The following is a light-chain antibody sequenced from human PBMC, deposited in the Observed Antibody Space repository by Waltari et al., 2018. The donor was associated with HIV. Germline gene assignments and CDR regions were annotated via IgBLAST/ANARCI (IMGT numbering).Light chain of an antibody. Sequence: QSVLTQPASASGTPGQRVTFSCSGSSSNIGNNHVYWYQQLPGTAPKVLIYRSNQRPSGVPDRFSGSKSGTSASLAISGLRSEDEADYYCAAWDDSLSGPVFGGGTKVTVL. CDR1: SSNIGNNH. CDR2: RSN. J-gene: IGLJ3*02. CDR3: AAWDDSLSGPV. V-gene: IGLV1-47*01.